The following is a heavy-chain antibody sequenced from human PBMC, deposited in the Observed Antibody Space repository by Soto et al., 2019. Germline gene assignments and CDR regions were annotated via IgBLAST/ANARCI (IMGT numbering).Heavy chain of an antibody. V-gene: IGHV1-46*01. J-gene: IGHJ4*02. CDR3: ARVYCSGGGCYGIDY. CDR2: INPSGDT. D-gene: IGHD2-15*01. Sequence: QVQLVQSGAEVKKPGASVKISCKASGDTFTSYYMHWVRQAPGQGLEWMGIINPSGDTSYAQKFQGRVTXTWDTSXXTVYMELSSLRSEDTAVYYCARVYCSGGGCYGIDYWGQGTLVTVSS. CDR1: GDTFTSYY.